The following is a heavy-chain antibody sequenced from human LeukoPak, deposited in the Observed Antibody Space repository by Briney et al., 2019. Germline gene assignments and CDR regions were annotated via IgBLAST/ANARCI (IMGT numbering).Heavy chain of an antibody. V-gene: IGHV1-69*05. Sequence: SVKVSCKASGGTFSSYAISWVRQAPGQGLEWMGGIIPIFGTANYAQKFQGRVTLTRDTPISTVYMEVSGLTSDDTAVYYCARAHMTTVTLGDYWGQGTLVTVSS. CDR1: GGTFSSYA. CDR3: ARAHMTTVTLGDY. D-gene: IGHD4-17*01. J-gene: IGHJ4*02. CDR2: IIPIFGTA.